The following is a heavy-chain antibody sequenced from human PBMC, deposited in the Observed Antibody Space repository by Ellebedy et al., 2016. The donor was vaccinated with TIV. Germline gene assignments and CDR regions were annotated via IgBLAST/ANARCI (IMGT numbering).Heavy chain of an antibody. CDR2: INPNSGGR. CDR1: GYTFSGYY. D-gene: IGHD4-17*01. CDR3: AREGMTTVTYYYGMDV. V-gene: IGHV1-2*02. J-gene: IGHJ6*02. Sequence: AASVKVSCKASGYTFSGYYMHWVRHAPGQGLEWMGWINPNSGGRMYAQKFQGRVTMTGETAVSTAYMELSRLSPDDTAVYYCAREGMTTVTYYYGMDVWGQGTTVTVSS.